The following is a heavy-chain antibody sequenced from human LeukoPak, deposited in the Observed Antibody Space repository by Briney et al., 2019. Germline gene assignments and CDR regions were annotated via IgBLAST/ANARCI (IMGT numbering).Heavy chain of an antibody. J-gene: IGHJ4*02. V-gene: IGHV1-2*02. CDR1: GYTFSGSY. CDR2: INANSGGT. D-gene: IGHD4-17*01. Sequence: GASVKVSCKASGYTFSGSYMHWVRQAPGQGLECMGWINANSGGTNYAQKFQGRVTMTRDTSITTAYMELSGLRSDDTAVYYCASPPEGHDYGDYFPFGYWGQGTPVTVSS. CDR3: ASPPEGHDYGDYFPFGY.